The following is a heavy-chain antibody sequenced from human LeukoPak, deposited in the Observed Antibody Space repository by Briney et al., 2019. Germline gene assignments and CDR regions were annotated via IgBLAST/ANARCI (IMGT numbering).Heavy chain of an antibody. D-gene: IGHD1-26*01. CDR3: ARGGYSGSYADY. V-gene: IGHV4-30-2*01. CDR1: GSSISSGGSS. Sequence: SETLSLTCAVSGSSISSGGSSWTWIRQPPGQGLEWIGYCYKDGSAYYNPSLNSRVTISVDTSKNQFSLKLHSVTAAGTAVYYCARGGYSGSYADYWGQGTLVTVSS. CDR2: CYKDGSA. J-gene: IGHJ4*02.